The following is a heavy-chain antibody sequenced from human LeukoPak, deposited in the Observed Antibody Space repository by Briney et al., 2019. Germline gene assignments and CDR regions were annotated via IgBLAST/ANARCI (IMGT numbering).Heavy chain of an antibody. Sequence: ASVKVSCKASGYTFTSYDINWVRQAPGQGLEWMGWMNPNSGNTVYAQKFQGRVTMTRNTSISTAYMELSSLRSEDTAVYYCAMDGDVDFDYWGQGTLVTVSS. CDR2: MNPNSGNT. V-gene: IGHV1-8*01. D-gene: IGHD4-17*01. J-gene: IGHJ4*02. CDR3: AMDGDVDFDY. CDR1: GYTFTSYD.